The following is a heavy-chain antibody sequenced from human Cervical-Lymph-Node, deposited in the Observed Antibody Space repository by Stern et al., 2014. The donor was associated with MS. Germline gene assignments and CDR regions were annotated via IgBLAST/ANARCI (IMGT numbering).Heavy chain of an antibody. V-gene: IGHV3-73*01. Sequence: EVQLVESGGGVVQPGGSLKLSCAASGITLSNSAVHWVRQAPGEGLEWVGRIRTKPHSYATAYAASVGDRFTISRDDSKSMAYLQMNSLKTEDTAVYYCTSEPLDWTYYVDHWGQGTLLTVSS. CDR1: GITLSNSA. CDR3: TSEPLDWTYYVDH. CDR2: IRTKPHSYAT. D-gene: IGHD3-9*01. J-gene: IGHJ4*02.